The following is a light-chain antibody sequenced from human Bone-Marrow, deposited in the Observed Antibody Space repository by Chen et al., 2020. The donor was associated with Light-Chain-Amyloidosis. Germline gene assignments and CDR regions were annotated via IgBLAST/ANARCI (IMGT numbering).Light chain of an antibody. V-gene: IGLV3-21*02. J-gene: IGLJ3*02. CDR3: QVWDRSSDRPV. CDR1: NIGSTS. CDR2: ADS. Sequence: SYVLTQPSSVSVAPGPTATIACGGNNIGSTSVHWYQQTPGQAPLLVVYADSGRHSGIPELLSGSTSGNTATLTISRVEAGDEADYYCQVWDRSSDRPVFGGGTKLTVL.